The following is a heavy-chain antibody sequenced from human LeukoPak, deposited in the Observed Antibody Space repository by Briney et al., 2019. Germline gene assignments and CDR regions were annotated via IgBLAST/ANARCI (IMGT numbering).Heavy chain of an antibody. V-gene: IGHV4-59*01. Sequence: SETLSLTCTVSGGSISSYYWSWIRQPPGKGLEWIGYIYYSGSTNYNPSLKSRVTISVDTSKNQFSLKLSSVTAADTAVYYCARTHDYGDQFDYWGQGTLVTVSS. CDR3: ARTHDYGDQFDY. J-gene: IGHJ4*02. D-gene: IGHD4-17*01. CDR2: IYYSGST. CDR1: GGSISSYY.